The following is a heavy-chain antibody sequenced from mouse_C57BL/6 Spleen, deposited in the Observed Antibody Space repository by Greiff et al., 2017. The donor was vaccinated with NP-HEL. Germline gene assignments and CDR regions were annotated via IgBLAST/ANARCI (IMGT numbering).Heavy chain of an antibody. J-gene: IGHJ1*03. D-gene: IGHD2-5*01. V-gene: IGHV1-15*01. Sequence: QVQLKASGAELVRPGASVTLSCTASGYTFTDYEMHWVKQTPVHGLEWIGAIDPETGGTAYNQKFKGKAILTADKSSSTAYIELRSLTSEDSAVYYCTRDYSNYRYFDVWGTGTTVTVSS. CDR1: GYTFTDYE. CDR3: TRDYSNYRYFDV. CDR2: IDPETGGT.